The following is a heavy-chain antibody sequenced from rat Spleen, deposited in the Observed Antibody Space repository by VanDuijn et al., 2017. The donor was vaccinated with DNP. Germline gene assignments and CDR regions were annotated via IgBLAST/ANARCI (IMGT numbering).Heavy chain of an antibody. D-gene: IGHD1-12*01. CDR3: ARHRTIMPYYYAMDA. J-gene: IGHJ4*01. V-gene: IGHV5-7*01. Sequence: EVLLVESDGGLVQPGRSPKLSCAVSGFTFSDYYMAWVRQAPAKGLEWVATISYNGGTPYYRDSVKGRFTISRDNAQSTLYLQMDSLRSEDTATYYCARHRTIMPYYYAMDAWGQGASVTVSS. CDR2: ISYNGGTP. CDR1: GFTFSDYY.